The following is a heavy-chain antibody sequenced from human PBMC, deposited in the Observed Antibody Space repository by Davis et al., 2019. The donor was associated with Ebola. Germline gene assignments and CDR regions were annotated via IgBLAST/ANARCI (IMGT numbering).Heavy chain of an antibody. Sequence: GESLKISCAASGFTFSTYAMSWVRQAPGKGLEWVSSIVGSSAGRSTYYADSVRGRFTVSRDNSKSTLYLQMTSLRADDTAVYYCAKGDFLFDYWGQGTLVTVSS. CDR1: GFTFSTYA. D-gene: IGHD3/OR15-3a*01. V-gene: IGHV3-23*01. CDR3: AKGDFLFDY. J-gene: IGHJ4*02. CDR2: IVGSSAGRST.